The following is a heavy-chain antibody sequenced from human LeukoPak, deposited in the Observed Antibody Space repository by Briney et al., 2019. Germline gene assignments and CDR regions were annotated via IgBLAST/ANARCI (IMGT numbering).Heavy chain of an antibody. D-gene: IGHD6-19*01. CDR2: IKPDGSEK. Sequence: PGGSLRLSCAASGFTFSDYYINWIRQAPGKGLEWVASIKPDGSEKYYLDSVKGRFTISRDNARDSLYLQMNSLRDDDTSVYFCARDASALYWGRGTLVTVSS. CDR3: ARDASALY. CDR1: GFTFSDYY. V-gene: IGHV3-7*01. J-gene: IGHJ4*02.